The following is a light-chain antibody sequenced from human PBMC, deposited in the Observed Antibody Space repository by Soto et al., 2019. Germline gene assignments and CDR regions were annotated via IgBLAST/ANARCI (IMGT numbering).Light chain of an antibody. CDR2: EVN. J-gene: IGLJ1*01. CDR1: STDIGYYNY. CDR3: SSFTTSNTYV. Sequence: SALTQPASVSGSPGQSITISCTGTSTDIGYYNYVSWFQQHPGKAPKLFISEVNNRPSGVSNRFSGSKSGNTASLTISGLQAEDEAHYYCSSFTTSNTYVFGTGTKLTVL. V-gene: IGLV2-14*01.